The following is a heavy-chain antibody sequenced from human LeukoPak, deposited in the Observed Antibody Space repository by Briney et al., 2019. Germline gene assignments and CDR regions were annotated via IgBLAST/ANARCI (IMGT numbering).Heavy chain of an antibody. Sequence: SETLSLTCAVYGGSFSNYYWSWVRQTPGKGMEWVGEINDSGRTNYTPSLMGRVTVSVDTSKNHFSLRLTSLTPTDTAVYDCARRWNNGRKYYIDVWGKGAAVSVSS. D-gene: IGHD1/OR15-1a*01. CDR1: GGSFSNYY. CDR3: ARRWNNGRKYYIDV. J-gene: IGHJ6*03. CDR2: INDSGRT. V-gene: IGHV4-34*01.